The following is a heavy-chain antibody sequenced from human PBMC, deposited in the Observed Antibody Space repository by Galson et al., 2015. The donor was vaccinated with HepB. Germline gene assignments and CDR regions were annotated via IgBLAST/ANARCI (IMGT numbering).Heavy chain of an antibody. D-gene: IGHD2-15*01. CDR1: GFTFSSYG. CDR2: IWYDGSNK. Sequence: SLRLSCAASGFTFSSYGMHWVRQAPGKGLEWVAVIWYDGSNKYYADSVKGRFTISRDNSKNTLYLQMNSLRAEDTAVYYCARGYCSGGSCYSLDYWGQGTLVTVSS. CDR3: ARGYCSGGSCYSLDY. V-gene: IGHV3-33*08. J-gene: IGHJ4*02.